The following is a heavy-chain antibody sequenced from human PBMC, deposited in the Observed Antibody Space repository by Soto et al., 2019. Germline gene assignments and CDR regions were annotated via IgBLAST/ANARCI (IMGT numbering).Heavy chain of an antibody. CDR2: IYYSGST. CDR1: GGSISSYY. CDR3: ARDQQLLYAFDI. V-gene: IGHV4-59*01. D-gene: IGHD2-2*01. Sequence: SETLSLTCTVSGGSISSYYWSWIRQPPGKGLEWIGYIYYSGSTNYNPSLRSRVTISVDTSKNQFSLKLSSVTAADTAVYYCARDQQLLYAFDIWGQGTMVTVSS. J-gene: IGHJ3*02.